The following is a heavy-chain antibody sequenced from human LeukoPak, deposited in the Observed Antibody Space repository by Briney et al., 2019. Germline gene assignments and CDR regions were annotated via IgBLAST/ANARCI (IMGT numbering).Heavy chain of an antibody. Sequence: TGGSLILSCAASGFTFSSHTMNWVRQAPGKGLEWVSSISSTSTSIYHADSVKGRFTISRDNTKNSLYLQMNSLRAEDTAVYYCARGFRAFDFWAQGTVVTVSS. V-gene: IGHV3-21*01. CDR1: GFTFSSHT. CDR2: ISSTSTSI. CDR3: ARGFRAFDF. J-gene: IGHJ3*01.